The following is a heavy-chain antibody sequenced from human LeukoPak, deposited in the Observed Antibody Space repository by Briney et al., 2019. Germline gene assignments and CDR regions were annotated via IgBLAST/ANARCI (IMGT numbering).Heavy chain of an antibody. J-gene: IGHJ6*02. CDR1: VGSISSGNW. CDR2: IYHNGTL. CDR3: ATAPILRGEGGEHCKYGMDV. Sequence: PSETLSLTCAVSVGSISSGNWWTWVRQSPGKGLEWIGEIYHNGTLNYNPSLKSRVTISADSFKNHFSLKLTSVTAADTAVYYCATAPILRGEGGEHCKYGMDVWGQGTTVIVSS. D-gene: IGHD2-2*02. V-gene: IGHV4-4*02.